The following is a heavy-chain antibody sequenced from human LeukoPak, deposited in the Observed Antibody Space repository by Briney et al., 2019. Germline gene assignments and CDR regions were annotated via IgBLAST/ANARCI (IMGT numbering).Heavy chain of an antibody. CDR2: IYYSGST. CDR3: AGGGRQQLRSYYYYGMDV. J-gene: IGHJ6*02. CDR1: GGSISSGGYY. V-gene: IGHV4-31*03. D-gene: IGHD6-13*01. Sequence: SETLSLTCTVSGGSISSGGYYWSWIRQHPGKGLEWIGYIYYSGSTYYNPSLKSRVTISVDTSKNQFSLKLSSVTAADTAVYYCAGGGRQQLRSYYYYGMDVWGQGTTVTVSS.